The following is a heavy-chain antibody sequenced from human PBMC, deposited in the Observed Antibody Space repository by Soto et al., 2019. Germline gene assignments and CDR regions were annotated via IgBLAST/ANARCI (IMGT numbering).Heavy chain of an antibody. V-gene: IGHV3-74*01. Sequence: EVQLVESGGGLVQPGGSLRLSCVTSGFTFTSQWMHWVRQAPGKGLVWVIRINPDGSRTDYADSVTGRFTISRDNTNSSFYLQRNSLRVYDTGVYFCASSTRGGFYDMWGRGTRVTVSS. D-gene: IGHD2-2*01. CDR1: GFTFTSQW. CDR3: ASSTRGGFYDM. CDR2: INPDGSRT. J-gene: IGHJ2*01.